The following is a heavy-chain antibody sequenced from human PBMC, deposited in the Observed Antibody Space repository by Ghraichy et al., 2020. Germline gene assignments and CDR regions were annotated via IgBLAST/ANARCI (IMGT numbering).Heavy chain of an antibody. CDR3: TKEGNVHYYNWRKSFDS. CDR1: GFTVSSYG. Sequence: LSLTCAASGFTVSSYGMHWVRQAPGKGLEWIAFISYDGSKKKYADSVKGRFTVSRDNSKNTVYLQMNSLRAEDTAVFYCTKEGNVHYYNWRKSFDSWGQGTLVTVSS. D-gene: IGHD1-20*01. V-gene: IGHV3-30*18. CDR2: ISYDGSKK. J-gene: IGHJ4*02.